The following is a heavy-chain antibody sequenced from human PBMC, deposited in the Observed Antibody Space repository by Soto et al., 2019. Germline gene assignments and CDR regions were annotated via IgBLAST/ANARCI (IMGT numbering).Heavy chain of an antibody. CDR3: ARGRKGRFDP. CDR2: MNPNSGNT. J-gene: IGHJ5*02. V-gene: IGHV1-8*01. CDR1: GYTFTSYD. Sequence: QVQLVQSGTEVKRPGASVKVSCKTSGYTFTSYDINWVRQATGQGPEWMGWMNPNSGNTVYAQKFQGRATMTADTSTTTAYMVLNNLISDDTAVYYCARGRKGRFDPWGQGTLVTVSS.